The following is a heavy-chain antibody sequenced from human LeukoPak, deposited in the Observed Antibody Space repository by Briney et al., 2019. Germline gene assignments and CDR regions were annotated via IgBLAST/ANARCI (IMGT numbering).Heavy chain of an antibody. D-gene: IGHD6-19*01. Sequence: AGGSLRLSRAASGFTFSSYAMHWVRQAPGKGLEWVAVISYDGSNKYYADSVKGRFTTSRDNSKNTLFLQMNSLRAEDTAVYYCARDSSYSSGWYEVFGIWDFQHWGQGTLVTVSS. V-gene: IGHV3-30-3*01. CDR3: ARDSSYSSGWYEVFGIWDFQH. CDR1: GFTFSSYA. J-gene: IGHJ1*01. CDR2: ISYDGSNK.